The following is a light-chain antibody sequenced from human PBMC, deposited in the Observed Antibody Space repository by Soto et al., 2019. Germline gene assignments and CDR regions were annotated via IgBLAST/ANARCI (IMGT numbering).Light chain of an antibody. CDR1: QSISSY. CDR3: QQSYSMPYT. V-gene: IGKV1-39*01. J-gene: IGKJ2*01. CDR2: AAS. Sequence: DIPMTQSPSSLSASVGDRVTITCRASQSISSYLNWYQQKPGKVPKLLIYAASSLQSGVPSRFSGSGSGTDFSLTISSLQPEDFATYYCQQSYSMPYTFGQGTKLEIK.